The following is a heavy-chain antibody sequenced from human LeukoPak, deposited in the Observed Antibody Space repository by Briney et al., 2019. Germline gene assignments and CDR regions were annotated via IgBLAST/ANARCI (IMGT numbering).Heavy chain of an antibody. CDR2: IYPGDSDT. V-gene: IGHV5-51*01. CDR1: GYRFTNYW. CDR3: ARRFDSSGYSTSFDY. D-gene: IGHD3-22*01. J-gene: IGHJ4*02. Sequence: GESLKISCTGSGYRFTNYWIGWVRQMPGKGLEWMGIIYPGDSDTRYSPSFQGQVTISADKSISTAYLQWSSLKASDTAMYYCARRFDSSGYSTSFDYWGQGTLVTVSS.